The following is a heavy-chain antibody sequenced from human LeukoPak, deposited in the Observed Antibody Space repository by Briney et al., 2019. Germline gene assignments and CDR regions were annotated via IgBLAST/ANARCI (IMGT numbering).Heavy chain of an antibody. D-gene: IGHD1-26*01. CDR2: VYTSGNT. CDR3: ARLLLGTTLDC. V-gene: IGHV4-4*09. J-gene: IGHJ4*02. CDR1: GGSFTSYY. Sequence: SETLSLTCTVSGGSFTSYYWSWIRQPPGKGLEWIGYVYTSGNTNYNPTLKSRVTISVDTSTKQFSLKLSSVTAEDTAVYYCARLLLGTTLDCWGQGNLVTVSS.